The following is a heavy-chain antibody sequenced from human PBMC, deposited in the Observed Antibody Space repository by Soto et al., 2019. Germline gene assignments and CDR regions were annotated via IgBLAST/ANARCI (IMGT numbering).Heavy chain of an antibody. CDR1: GGTFTDFA. D-gene: IGHD3-10*01. V-gene: IGHV1-69*06. CDR2: IIPSYGTT. Sequence: QVQLVQSGAEVKKPGSSVRVSCKASGGTFTDFAFSWVRQAPGQGFEWLGGIIPSYGTTNYAQKYQGDVTITADNSTSTVYLELTSLTSEDTAVYYCAREEVAACRGQSCYAYNSGRGHFYFYGMDFWGQGTSVTVS. CDR3: AREEVAACRGQSCYAYNSGRGHFYFYGMDF. J-gene: IGHJ6*02.